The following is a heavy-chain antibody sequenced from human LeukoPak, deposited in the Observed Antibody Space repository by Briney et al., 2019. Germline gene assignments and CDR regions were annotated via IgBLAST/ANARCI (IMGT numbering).Heavy chain of an antibody. CDR1: GFTFSNYA. J-gene: IGHJ4*02. V-gene: IGHV3-23*01. CDR2: IGGSDGTT. CDR3: AKDGTPYYDILTGYGTSFDY. D-gene: IGHD3-9*01. Sequence: GGSLRLSCAASGFTFSNYAMNWVRQAPGKGLEWVSNIGGSDGTTYYADSVKGRFTISRDNSKNILYLRMNSLRAEDTAIYYCAKDGTPYYDILTGYGTSFDYWGQGTLVTVSS.